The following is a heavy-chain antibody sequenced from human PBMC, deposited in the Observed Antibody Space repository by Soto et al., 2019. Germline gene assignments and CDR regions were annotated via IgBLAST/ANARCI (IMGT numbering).Heavy chain of an antibody. J-gene: IGHJ4*02. CDR3: AKDRRGGSTWYGALFDY. CDR2: IGDSGGST. CDR1: GFTFSSYA. V-gene: IGHV3-23*01. D-gene: IGHD6-13*01. Sequence: EVQLLESGGGLEQPGGSLRLSCVASGFTFSSYAMSWVRQAPGKGLEWVSGIGDSGGSTYYADSVRGRFTISRDNLRSTLYLQINDLRAEDTAIYYCAKDRRGGSTWYGALFDYWGQGTLVTVSS.